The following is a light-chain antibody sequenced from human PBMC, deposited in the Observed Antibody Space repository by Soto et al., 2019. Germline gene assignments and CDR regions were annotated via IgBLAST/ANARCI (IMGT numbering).Light chain of an antibody. CDR1: QVISNY. CDR2: AVS. J-gene: IGKJ5*01. CDR3: QKYNSAPLT. Sequence: DVQMTQSPSSLSVSVGDRVTITCRASQVISNYLAWYQQKPGKPPQLLIYAVSTLQSEVPSRFSGSASGTDFTLTISRQQPEDVATYYCQKYNSAPLTFGQGTRLE. V-gene: IGKV1-27*01.